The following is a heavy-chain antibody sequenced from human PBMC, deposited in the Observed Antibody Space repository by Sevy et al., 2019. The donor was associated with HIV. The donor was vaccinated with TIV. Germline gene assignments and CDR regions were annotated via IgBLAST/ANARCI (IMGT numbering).Heavy chain of an antibody. CDR3: AKGYGSGSPPDF. D-gene: IGHD3-10*01. CDR1: GFSFSTYA. V-gene: IGHV3-23*01. J-gene: IGHJ4*02. CDR2: ISGSGGST. Sequence: GGSLRLSCAASGFSFSTYAMTWVRQAPGKGLEWVSAISGSGGSTYYADSVKGRFTISRDNSRNTVDVEMNSLRGEDTAIYYCAKGYGSGSPPDFWGQGTLVTVSS.